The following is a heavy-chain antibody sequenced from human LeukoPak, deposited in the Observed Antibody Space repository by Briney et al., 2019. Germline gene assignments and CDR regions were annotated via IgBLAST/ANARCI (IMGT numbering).Heavy chain of an antibody. J-gene: IGHJ5*02. CDR3: ARDYGDYGFDP. V-gene: IGHV4-30-4*01. Sequence: PSETLSLTCTVSGGSISSSSYYWSWIRQPPGKGLEWIGYIYYSGSTYYNPSLKSRVTISVDTSKNQFSLKLSSVTAADTAVYYCARDYGDYGFDPWGQGTLVTVSS. CDR1: GGSISSSSYY. CDR2: IYYSGST. D-gene: IGHD4-17*01.